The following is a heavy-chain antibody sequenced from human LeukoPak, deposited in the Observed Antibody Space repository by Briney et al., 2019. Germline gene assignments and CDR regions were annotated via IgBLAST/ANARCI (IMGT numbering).Heavy chain of an antibody. D-gene: IGHD3-3*01. CDR3: AKANRITIFGVVSWSDAFDI. CDR1: GFTVSSNY. J-gene: IGHJ3*02. Sequence: GGSLRLSCAASGFTVSSNYMSWVRQAPGKGLEWVSVIYSGGSTYYADSVKGRFTISRHNSKNTLYLQMNSLRAEDTAVYYCAKANRITIFGVVSWSDAFDIWGQGTMVTVSS. V-gene: IGHV3-53*04. CDR2: IYSGGST.